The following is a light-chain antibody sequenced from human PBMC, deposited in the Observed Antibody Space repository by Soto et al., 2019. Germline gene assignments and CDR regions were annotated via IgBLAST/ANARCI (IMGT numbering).Light chain of an antibody. CDR3: CSYAGSYTYV. J-gene: IGLJ1*01. CDR1: RSDVGGYDF. CDR2: DVN. Sequence: QSALTQPRSVSGSPGQSVTISCTGTRSDVGGYDFVSWYQQHPGKAPELMIYDVNKRPSGVPDRFSGSKSGNTASLTISGLQAGDETDYYCCSYAGSYTYVFGTGTKLTVL. V-gene: IGLV2-11*01.